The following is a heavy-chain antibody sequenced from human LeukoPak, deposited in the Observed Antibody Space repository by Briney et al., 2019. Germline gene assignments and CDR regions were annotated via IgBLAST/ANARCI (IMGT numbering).Heavy chain of an antibody. CDR3: TTDPGWNYDRDFDY. J-gene: IGHJ4*02. CDR2: ISYDGSNK. V-gene: IGHV3-30-3*01. CDR1: GFTFSSYA. Sequence: PGRSLRLSCAASGFTFSSYAMSWVRQAPGKGLEWVAVISYDGSNKYYADSVKGRFTISRDNSKNTLYLQMNSLKTEDTAVYYCTTDPGWNYDRDFDYWGQGTLVTVSS. D-gene: IGHD1-7*01.